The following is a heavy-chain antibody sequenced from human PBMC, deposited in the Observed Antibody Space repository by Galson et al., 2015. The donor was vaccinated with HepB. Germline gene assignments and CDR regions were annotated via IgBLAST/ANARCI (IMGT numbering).Heavy chain of an antibody. J-gene: IGHJ4*02. V-gene: IGHV3-73*01. D-gene: IGHD2-2*01. Sequence: SLRLSCAASGFIFSDSDIHWIRQASGKGLEWVGYIRRKDRNYATAYAESVEGRFTISRDESMNTAYLQMNSLRAEDTAVYYCAGRTRAPYQLLNWGQGTLVTVSS. CDR2: IRRKDRNYAT. CDR1: GFIFSDSD. CDR3: AGRTRAPYQLLN.